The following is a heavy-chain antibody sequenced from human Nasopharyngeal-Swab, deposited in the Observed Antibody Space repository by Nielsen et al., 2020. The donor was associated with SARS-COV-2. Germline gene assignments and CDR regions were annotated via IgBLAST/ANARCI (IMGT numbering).Heavy chain of an antibody. V-gene: IGHV6-1*01. CDR2: TYYRSKWYN. Sequence: WIRQSPSRGLEWLGRTYYRSKWYNDYAVSAKSRITINPDTSKNQFSLQLNSVTPEDTAVYYCAREISSWSYYYYYYMDVWGKGTTVTVSS. J-gene: IGHJ6*03. CDR3: AREISSWSYYYYYYMDV. D-gene: IGHD6-13*01.